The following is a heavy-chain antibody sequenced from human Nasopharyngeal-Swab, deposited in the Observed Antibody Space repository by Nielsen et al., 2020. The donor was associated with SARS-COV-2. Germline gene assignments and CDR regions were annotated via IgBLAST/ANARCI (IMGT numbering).Heavy chain of an antibody. CDR2: INPGGGSA. CDR1: GYTFTRYY. Sequence: ASVKVSCRASGYTFTRYYIHWVRQAPGQGLEWMGIINPGGGSARCSQNFQGRVTMTRDTSTSTVYMELSSLRSEDTAVYYCARGGDPREVVAATDCFDPWGQGTLVTVSS. J-gene: IGHJ5*02. CDR3: ARGGDPREVVAATDCFDP. D-gene: IGHD2-15*01. V-gene: IGHV1-46*01.